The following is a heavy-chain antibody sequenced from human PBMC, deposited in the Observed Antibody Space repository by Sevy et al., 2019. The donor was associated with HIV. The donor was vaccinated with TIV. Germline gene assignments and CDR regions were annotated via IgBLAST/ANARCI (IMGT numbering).Heavy chain of an antibody. V-gene: IGHV3-48*02. CDR1: GFIFSSYS. D-gene: IGHD3-16*01. J-gene: IGHJ4*02. CDR3: AIDPRDGGDY. CDR2: ISTGSTTI. Sequence: GGSLILSCAASGFIFSSYSMNWVRQAPGKGLEWISYISTGSTTIYYADSVKGRFTVSRDNARSSLFLQMNSLRDEDTAVYYCAIDPRDGGDYWGQGTLVTVSS.